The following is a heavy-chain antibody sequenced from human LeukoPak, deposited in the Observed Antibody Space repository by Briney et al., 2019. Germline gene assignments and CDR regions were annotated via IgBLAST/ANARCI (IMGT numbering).Heavy chain of an antibody. V-gene: IGHV3-48*04. Sequence: GGSLGLSCEASGLAFSNYSMNWVRQAPGKGLEWISYISNSSSTIYYADSVKGRFAISRDNAKNSVYLQMNNLRAEDTAVYYCARGAAASAGYWGQGTRVTVSS. CDR2: ISNSSSTI. D-gene: IGHD6-13*01. J-gene: IGHJ4*02. CDR1: GLAFSNYS. CDR3: ARGAAASAGY.